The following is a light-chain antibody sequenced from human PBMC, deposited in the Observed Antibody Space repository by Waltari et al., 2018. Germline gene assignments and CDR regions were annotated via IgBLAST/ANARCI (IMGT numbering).Light chain of an antibody. CDR3: QQLNSYPIT. Sequence: DIQMTQSPSSLSASVGDRVTITCRASQTINKYLNWYQQKPGKAPKVLISVVSYLHTGVPSRFSGSGSGTDFTLTISSLQPEDFATYYCQQLNSYPITFGHGTRLEIK. J-gene: IGKJ5*01. V-gene: IGKV1-39*01. CDR1: QTINKY. CDR2: VVS.